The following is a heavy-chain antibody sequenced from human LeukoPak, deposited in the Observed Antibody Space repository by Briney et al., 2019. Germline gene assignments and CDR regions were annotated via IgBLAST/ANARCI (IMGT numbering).Heavy chain of an antibody. CDR3: ASGSGSTPPDY. CDR1: GFTVSSNY. J-gene: IGHJ4*02. CDR2: IYSGGST. V-gene: IGHV3-53*01. D-gene: IGHD3-22*01. Sequence: PGGSLRLSCAASGFTVSSNYMGWVRQAPGKGLEWVSVIYSGGSTYYADSVKGRFTISRDNSKNTLYLQMNSLRAEDTAVYYCASGSGSTPPDYWGQGTLVTVSS.